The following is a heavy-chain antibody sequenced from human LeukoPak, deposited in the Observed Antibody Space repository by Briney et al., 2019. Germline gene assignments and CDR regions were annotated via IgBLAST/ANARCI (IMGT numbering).Heavy chain of an antibody. CDR2: IYYSGST. CDR1: GGSISSGGYY. D-gene: IGHD6-6*01. J-gene: IGHJ5*02. CDR3: ARSIAARGYWFDP. Sequence: PSETLSLTCTVSGGSISSGGYYWSWIRQHPGKGLEWIGYIYYSGSTYYSPSLKSRVTISVDTSKNQFSLKLSSVTAADTAVYYCARSIAARGYWFDPWGQGTLVTVSS. V-gene: IGHV4-31*03.